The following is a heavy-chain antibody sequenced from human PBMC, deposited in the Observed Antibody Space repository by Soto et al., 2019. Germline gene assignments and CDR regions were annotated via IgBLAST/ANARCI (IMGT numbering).Heavy chain of an antibody. D-gene: IGHD2-2*01. CDR2: ISYDGSNK. Sequence: GGSLRLSCAASGFTFSSYAMHWVRQAPGKGLEWVAVISYDGSNKYYADSVKGRFTISRDNSKNTLYLQMNSLRAEDTAVYYCARDRGRVKGGNRYCSSTSCYNYMDVWGKGTTVTVSS. CDR3: ARDRGRVKGGNRYCSSTSCYNYMDV. J-gene: IGHJ6*03. V-gene: IGHV3-30-3*01. CDR1: GFTFSSYA.